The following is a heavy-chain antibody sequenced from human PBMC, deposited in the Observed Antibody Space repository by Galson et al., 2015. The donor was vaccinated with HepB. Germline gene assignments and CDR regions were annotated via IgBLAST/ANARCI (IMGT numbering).Heavy chain of an antibody. D-gene: IGHD4-17*01. CDR1: GFTFSSYG. Sequence: SLRLSCAASGFTFSSYGMHWVRQAPGKGLEWVAVIWYDGSNKYYADSVKGRFTISRDNSKNTLYLQMNSLRAEDTAVYYCASSPSVTTSRYYYYGMDVWGQGTTVTVSS. V-gene: IGHV3-33*01. CDR2: IWYDGSNK. J-gene: IGHJ6*02. CDR3: ASSPSVTTSRYYYYGMDV.